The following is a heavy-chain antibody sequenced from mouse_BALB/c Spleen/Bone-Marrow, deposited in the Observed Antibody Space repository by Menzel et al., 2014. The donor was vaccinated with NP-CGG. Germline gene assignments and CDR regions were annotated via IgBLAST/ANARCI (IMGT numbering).Heavy chain of an antibody. CDR1: GYAFXNYW. J-gene: IGHJ2*01. Sequence: VQLQQSGADLVRPGSSVKISCKASGYAFXNYWMNWVKQRPGQGLEWIGQIYPGDGDTNYNGKFKGKATLTADKSSSTAYMQLSSLTSEDSAVYFCARCDGYSYYFDYWGQGTTLTVSS. D-gene: IGHD2-3*01. V-gene: IGHV1-80*01. CDR2: IYPGDGDT. CDR3: ARCDGYSYYFDY.